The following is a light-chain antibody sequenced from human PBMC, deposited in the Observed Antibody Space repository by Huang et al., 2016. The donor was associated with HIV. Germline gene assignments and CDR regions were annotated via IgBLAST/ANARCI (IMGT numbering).Light chain of an antibody. CDR1: QSLLHSDGKTY. CDR3: MQTTKPAT. Sequence: IVMTQTPLSLSVTPGQPASISCKSSQSLLHSDGKTYLFWFLQRPGQSPQLLISEVSNRFSGVSDRFSGAGSGIDFTLKISRVEAEDVGVYYCMQTTKPATFGQGTKVEIK. V-gene: IGKV2D-29*02. J-gene: IGKJ1*01. CDR2: EVS.